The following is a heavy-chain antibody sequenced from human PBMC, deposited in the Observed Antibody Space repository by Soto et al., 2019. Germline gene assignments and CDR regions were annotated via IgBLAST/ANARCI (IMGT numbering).Heavy chain of an antibody. CDR1: GGSISSYY. J-gene: IGHJ6*03. D-gene: IGHD6-13*01. CDR3: ARLKGYSSSWPPAQYYYYYYMDV. Sequence: SETLSLTCTVSGGSISSYYWSWIRQPPGKGLEWIGYIYYSGSTNYNPSLKSRVTISVDTSKNQFSLKLSSVTAADTAVYYCARLKGYSSSWPPAQYYYYYYMDVWGKGTTVTVSS. V-gene: IGHV4-59*08. CDR2: IYYSGST.